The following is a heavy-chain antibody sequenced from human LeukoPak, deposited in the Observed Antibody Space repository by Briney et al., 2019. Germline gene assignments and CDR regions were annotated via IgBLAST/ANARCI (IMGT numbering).Heavy chain of an antibody. CDR2: IYPGGGST. CDR1: GYTFTSYY. CDR3: ARDNDFDY. V-gene: IGHV1-46*01. D-gene: IGHD2-8*01. Sequence: ASVKGSCKASGYTFTSYYIHWVRQAPGQGLEWMGIIYPGGGSTSYAQKFQGRVTMTRDMSTSTVYMELSSLRSEHTAVYYCARDNDFDYWGQGTLVTVYS. J-gene: IGHJ4*02.